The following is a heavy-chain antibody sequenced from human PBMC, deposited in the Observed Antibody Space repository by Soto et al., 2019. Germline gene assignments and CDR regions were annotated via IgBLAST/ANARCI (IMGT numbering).Heavy chain of an antibody. D-gene: IGHD3-3*01. CDR2: IRNKANSYTT. CDR3: ATGSGADYPFDI. Sequence: EVQLVESGGGLVQPGGSLRLSCAVSGFTFSDHYMDWVRQAPGKGLEWVGHIRNKANSYTTEYAASVRGRFTISRDDSKNSLYLHTNSLKTEDTAVYYCATGSGADYPFDIWGQGTMVTVSS. J-gene: IGHJ3*02. V-gene: IGHV3-72*01. CDR1: GFTFSDHY.